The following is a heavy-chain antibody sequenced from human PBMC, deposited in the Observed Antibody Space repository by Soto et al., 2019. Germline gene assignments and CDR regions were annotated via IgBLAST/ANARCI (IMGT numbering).Heavy chain of an antibody. CDR1: GGLFSSYP. CDR3: ARGGSGYTWFNEF. D-gene: IGHD3-22*01. CDR2: IIPVFQTA. V-gene: IGHV1-69*13. Sequence: ASVKVSCKASGGLFSSYPISWVRQVPGQGLEWMGGIIPVFQTAYYTQRFQGRVTITADESTNTAYMELSSLRSEDTAIYYCARGGSGYTWFNEFWGQGTLVTVSS. J-gene: IGHJ4*02.